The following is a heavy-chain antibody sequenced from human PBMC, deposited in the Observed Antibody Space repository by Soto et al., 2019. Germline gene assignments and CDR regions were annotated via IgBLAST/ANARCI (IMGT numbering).Heavy chain of an antibody. CDR3: ARARAEAARPCDY. CDR1: GYTFTGYY. Sequence: QVQLVQSGAEVKKPGASVKVSCKASGYTFTGYYMHWVRQAPGQGLAWMGWINPNSGGTKDAQIFRGRVPMTRDTPISTAYVELSRLGSHETAVYYCARARAEAARPCDYWGQGTLVTVSS. V-gene: IGHV1-2*02. CDR2: INPNSGGT. D-gene: IGHD2-2*01. J-gene: IGHJ4*02.